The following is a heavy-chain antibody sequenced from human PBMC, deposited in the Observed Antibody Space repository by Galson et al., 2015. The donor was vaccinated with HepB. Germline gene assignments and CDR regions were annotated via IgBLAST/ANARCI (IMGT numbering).Heavy chain of an antibody. Sequence: QSGAEVKKPGESLKISCKGSGYSFTSYWIGWVRQMPGKGLEWMGIIYPGDSDTRYSPSFQGQVTISADKSISTAYLQWSSLKASDTAMYYCARQYGVWWLRSPDYFDYWGQGTLVTVSS. CDR2: IYPGDSDT. D-gene: IGHD5-12*01. V-gene: IGHV5-51*01. CDR3: ARQYGVWWLRSPDYFDY. J-gene: IGHJ4*02. CDR1: GYSFTSYW.